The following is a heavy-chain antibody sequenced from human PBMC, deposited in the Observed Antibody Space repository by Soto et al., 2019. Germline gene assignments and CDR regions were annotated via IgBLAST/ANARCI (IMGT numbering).Heavy chain of an antibody. CDR2: VIPILDTA. Sequence: SVTVSCEASGGTFSSHTISWVRQAPGQGLEWMGRVIPILDTANYAQRFQGRVTITADKSSGTAYMELSSLRSEDTAVYYCASDPTGYCIATTCYAFFQRWGQGTLVTVSS. CDR1: GGTFSSHT. V-gene: IGHV1-69*08. D-gene: IGHD2-2*01. J-gene: IGHJ1*01. CDR3: ASDPTGYCIATTCYAFFQR.